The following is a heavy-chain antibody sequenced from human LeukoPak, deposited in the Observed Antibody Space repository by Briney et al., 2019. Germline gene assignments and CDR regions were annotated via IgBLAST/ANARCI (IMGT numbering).Heavy chain of an antibody. J-gene: IGHJ4*02. Sequence: SQTLSLTCTVSGGSISSGSYYWSWIRQPAGKGLEWIGRIYTSGSTNYNPSLKSRVTISVDTSKNQFSLKLSSVTAADTAVYYCAKSGRTSCNTSCYYFDYWGQGTLVTVSS. CDR1: GGSISSGSYY. V-gene: IGHV4-61*02. D-gene: IGHD2-2*01. CDR2: IYTSGST. CDR3: AKSGRTSCNTSCYYFDY.